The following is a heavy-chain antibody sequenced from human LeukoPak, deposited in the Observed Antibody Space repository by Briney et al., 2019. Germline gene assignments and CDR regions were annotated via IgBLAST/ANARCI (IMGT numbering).Heavy chain of an antibody. CDR3: ARGPHAFDI. CDR1: GFMFSSYW. CDR2: IKQDRSEK. V-gene: IGHV3-7*01. Sequence: GGSLRLSCAASGFMFSSYWMSWVRQAPGKGLEWVANIKQDRSEKYYVDSVKGRFTISRDNAKNSLYLQMNSLRAEDTAVYYCARGPHAFDIWGQGTMVTVSS. J-gene: IGHJ3*02.